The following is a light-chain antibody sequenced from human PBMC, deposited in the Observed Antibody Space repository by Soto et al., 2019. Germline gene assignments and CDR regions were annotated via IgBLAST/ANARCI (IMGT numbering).Light chain of an antibody. V-gene: IGKV3-20*01. CDR3: QQYNNWPRWT. Sequence: EVVSTQCPAAPSVSPGGRTTHSCKRIQMCSSSYLAWYQQKPGQAPRLLIYGASSRATAIPDRFSGSGSGTEFTLTISSLQPDDFATYYCQQYNNWPRWTFGQGTKVDI. J-gene: IGKJ1*01. CDR2: GAS. CDR1: QMCSSSY.